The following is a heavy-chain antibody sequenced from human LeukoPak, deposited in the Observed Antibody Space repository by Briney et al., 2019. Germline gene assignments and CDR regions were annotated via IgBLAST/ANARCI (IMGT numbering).Heavy chain of an antibody. J-gene: IGHJ5*02. CDR3: ARLVVAATGNWFDP. V-gene: IGHV3-30*03. Sequence: PGGSLRLSCAASGFTFSSYGMHWVRQAPGKGLEWVAVISYDGSNKYYADSVKGRFTISRDNSKNTLYLQMNSLRAEDTAVYYCARLVVAATGNWFDPWGQGTLVTVSS. CDR2: ISYDGSNK. CDR1: GFTFSSYG. D-gene: IGHD2-15*01.